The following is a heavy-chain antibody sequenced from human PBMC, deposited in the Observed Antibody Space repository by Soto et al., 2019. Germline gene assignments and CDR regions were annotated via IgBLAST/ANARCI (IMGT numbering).Heavy chain of an antibody. Sequence: GESLKSSCKASGYSFRSYWIGWVRQMPGKGLEWMGIIYPGDSDTKYSPSLQGQVTISADTPISTAYLQWTSLKASDTAMYYCARKTSDYYDSSGYPDAFDIWGQGTMVTVSS. V-gene: IGHV5-51*01. CDR3: ARKTSDYYDSSGYPDAFDI. CDR2: IYPGDSDT. CDR1: GYSFRSYW. D-gene: IGHD3-22*01. J-gene: IGHJ3*02.